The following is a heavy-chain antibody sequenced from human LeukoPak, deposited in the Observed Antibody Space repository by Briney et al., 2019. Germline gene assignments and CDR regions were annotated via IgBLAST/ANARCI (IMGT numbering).Heavy chain of an antibody. J-gene: IGHJ3*02. CDR2: SYYSGST. V-gene: IGHV4-30-4*08. D-gene: IGHD1-26*01. CDR1: GGSISSGGYY. Sequence: SQTLSLTCTVSGGSISSGGYYWSWIRQPPGKGLEWIGYSYYSGSTYYNPSLKSRVTISVETSKNQFSLKLSSVTAADTAVYYCAREVGATDAFDIWGRGTMVTVSS. CDR3: AREVGATDAFDI.